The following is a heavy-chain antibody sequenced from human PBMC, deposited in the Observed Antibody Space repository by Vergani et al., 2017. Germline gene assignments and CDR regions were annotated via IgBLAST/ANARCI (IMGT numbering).Heavy chain of an antibody. CDR2: VTWDGDTK. CDR1: GFTSGFAFDDFA. V-gene: IGHV3-43D*03. CDR3: ARDRVDIVATTTYYYYYYGMDV. J-gene: IGHJ6*02. Sequence: EVQLVESGGGVVQPGGSLRLSCAASGFTSGFAFDDFAMHWVRQAPGKGLEWVALVTWDGDTKYYADSVKGRFTVSRHNSKNTLYLQMNSLRAEDTAVYYCARDRVDIVATTTYYYYYYGMDVWGQGTTVTVSS. D-gene: IGHD5-12*01.